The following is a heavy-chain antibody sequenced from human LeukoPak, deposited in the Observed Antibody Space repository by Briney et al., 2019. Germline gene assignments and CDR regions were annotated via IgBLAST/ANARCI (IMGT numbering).Heavy chain of an antibody. CDR1: GFTFSSYS. J-gene: IGHJ4*02. V-gene: IGHV3-48*04. CDR3: ANLDGYTYRGYFDY. Sequence: PGGSLRLSCAASGFTFSSYSMNWVRQAPGKGLEWVSYISSSSSTIYYADSVKGRFTISRDNAKNSLYLQMNSLRAEDTAVYYCANLDGYTYRGYFDYWGQGTLVTVSS. CDR2: ISSSSSTI. D-gene: IGHD5-24*01.